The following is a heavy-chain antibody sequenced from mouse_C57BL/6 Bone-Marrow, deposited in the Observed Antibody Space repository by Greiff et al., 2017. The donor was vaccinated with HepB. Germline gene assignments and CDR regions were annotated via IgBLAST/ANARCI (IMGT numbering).Heavy chain of an antibody. CDR2: IYPRSGNT. V-gene: IGHV1-81*01. Sequence: VKLVESGAELARPGASVKLSCKASGYTFTSYGISWVKQRTGQGLEWIGEIYPRSGNTYYNEKFKGKATLTADKSSSTAYMELRSLTSEDSAVYFCASPLITTVVATGYWYFDVWGTGTTVTVSS. D-gene: IGHD1-1*01. J-gene: IGHJ1*03. CDR3: ASPLITTVVATGYWYFDV. CDR1: GYTFTSYG.